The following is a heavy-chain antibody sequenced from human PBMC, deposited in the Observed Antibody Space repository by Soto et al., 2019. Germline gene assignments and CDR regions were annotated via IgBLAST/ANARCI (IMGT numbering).Heavy chain of an antibody. V-gene: IGHV6-1*01. CDR1: GDSVSSNSVT. Sequence: SETLSLTCAISGDSVSSNSVTWNWIRQSPSRGLEWLGRTYYRSKWYNDYAVSVKSRITISPDTSKSQFSLQLNSVTPEDTAVYYCARGDHWAFDYWGQGTLVTVSS. CDR3: ARGDHWAFDY. CDR2: TYYRSKWYN. J-gene: IGHJ4*02. D-gene: IGHD7-27*01.